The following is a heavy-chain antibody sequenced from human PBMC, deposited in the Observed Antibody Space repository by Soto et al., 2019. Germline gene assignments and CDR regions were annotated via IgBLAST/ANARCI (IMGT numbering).Heavy chain of an antibody. CDR3: AKVLVGATSYYYYYGMDV. V-gene: IGHV3-30*18. Sequence: GGSLRLSCAASGFTFSSYGMHWVRQAPGKGLEWVAVISYDGSNKYYADSVKGRFTISRDNSKNTLYLQMNSLRAEDTAVYDCAKVLVGATSYYYYYGMDVWGQGTTVTVSS. D-gene: IGHD1-26*01. CDR1: GFTFSSYG. CDR2: ISYDGSNK. J-gene: IGHJ6*02.